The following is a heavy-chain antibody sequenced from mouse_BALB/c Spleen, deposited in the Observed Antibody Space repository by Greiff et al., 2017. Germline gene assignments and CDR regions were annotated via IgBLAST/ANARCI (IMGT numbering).Heavy chain of an antibody. Sequence: EVMLVESGGGLVKPGGSLKLSCAASGFTFSDYYMYWVRQTPEKRLEWVATISDGGSYTYYPDSVKGRFTISRDNAKNNLYLQMSSLKSEDTAMYYCARDSFTTATDYWGQGTTLTVSS. CDR2: ISDGGSYT. D-gene: IGHD1-2*01. V-gene: IGHV5-4*02. CDR3: ARDSFTTATDY. J-gene: IGHJ2*01. CDR1: GFTFSDYY.